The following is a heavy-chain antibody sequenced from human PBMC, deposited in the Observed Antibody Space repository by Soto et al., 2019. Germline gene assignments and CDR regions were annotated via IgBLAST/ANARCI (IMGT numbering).Heavy chain of an antibody. D-gene: IGHD3-10*01. CDR3: ALPRRMLRGIVLSYYLDN. CDR1: GLTISPYA. J-gene: IGHJ4*02. V-gene: IGHV3-30*03. Sequence: QVHLVESGGGVVQPGRSLRLSCAASGLTISPYAMHWVRQAPGKGLEWVAVISYDENKIYYADSVKGRFTISRDNSKNTLHLQINSLRPEDTAVYYCALPRRMLRGIVLSYYLDNWGQGTLVTVSS. CDR2: ISYDENKI.